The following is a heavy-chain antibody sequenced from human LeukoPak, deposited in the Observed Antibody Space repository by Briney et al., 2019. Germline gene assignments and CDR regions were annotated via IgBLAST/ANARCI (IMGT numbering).Heavy chain of an antibody. Sequence: GGSLRLSCAASGFTFSSYSMNWVRQAPGKGLEWVSSISSSSSYIYYADSVKGRFTISRDNAKNSLYLQVNSLRAEDTAVYYCARVERRVEYSSSWSFDYWGQGTLVTVSS. CDR3: ARVERRVEYSSSWSFDY. D-gene: IGHD6-6*01. J-gene: IGHJ4*02. CDR1: GFTFSSYS. V-gene: IGHV3-21*01. CDR2: ISSSSSYI.